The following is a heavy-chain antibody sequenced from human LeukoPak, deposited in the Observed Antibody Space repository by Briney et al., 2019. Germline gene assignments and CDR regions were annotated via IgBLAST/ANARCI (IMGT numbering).Heavy chain of an antibody. J-gene: IGHJ1*01. CDR3: ATYSPPIAAAGTNPAEYFQH. CDR1: GGTFSSYA. Sequence: GASVKVSCKASGGTFSSYAISRVRQAPGQGLEWMGRIIPILGIANYAQKFQGRVTITADKSTSTAYMELSSLRSEDTAVYYCATYSPPIAAAGTNPAEYFQHWGQGTLVTVSS. D-gene: IGHD6-13*01. CDR2: IIPILGIA. V-gene: IGHV1-69*04.